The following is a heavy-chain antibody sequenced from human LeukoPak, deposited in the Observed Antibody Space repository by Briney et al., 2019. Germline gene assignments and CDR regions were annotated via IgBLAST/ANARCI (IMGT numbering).Heavy chain of an antibody. CDR3: ARSLTYYSGSGSYLLGSYYYYMDV. CDR1: GGSFSGYY. J-gene: IGHJ6*03. D-gene: IGHD3-10*01. V-gene: IGHV4-34*01. CDR2: INHSGST. Sequence: PSETLSLTCAVYGGSFSGYYWSWIRQPPGKGLEWIGEINHSGSTNYNPSLKSRVTISVDTSKNQFSLKLRSVTAADTAVYYCARSLTYYSGSGSYLLGSYYYYMDVWGKGTTVTISS.